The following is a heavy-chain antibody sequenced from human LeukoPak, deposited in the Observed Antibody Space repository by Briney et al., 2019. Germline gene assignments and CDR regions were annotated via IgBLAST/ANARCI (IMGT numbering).Heavy chain of an antibody. CDR2: INHSGST. D-gene: IGHD5-18*01. CDR3: ARGYSYGFGSN. V-gene: IGHV4-34*01. Sequence: SETLSLTCAVYGGSFSGYYWSWIRQPPGKGLEWIGEINHSGSTNYNPPLKSRVTISVDTSKNQFSLKLSSVTAADTAVYYCARGYSYGFGSNWGQGTLVTVSS. CDR1: GGSFSGYY. J-gene: IGHJ4*02.